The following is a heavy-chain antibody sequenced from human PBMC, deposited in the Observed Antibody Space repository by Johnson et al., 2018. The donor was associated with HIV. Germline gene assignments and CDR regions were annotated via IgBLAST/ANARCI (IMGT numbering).Heavy chain of an antibody. Sequence: VQLVESGGGLVQPGGSLRLSCAASGFTFSSYAMHWVRQAPGKGLEWVAVIRYDGSNKYYADSVKGRFTISRDNSKNTLYLQMNSLRAEDTAVYYCAKDFGYPRPRDACDIWGQGTMVTVSS. CDR1: GFTFSSYA. V-gene: IGHV3-30*02. CDR3: AKDFGYPRPRDACDI. J-gene: IGHJ3*02. CDR2: IRYDGSNK. D-gene: IGHD5-12*01.